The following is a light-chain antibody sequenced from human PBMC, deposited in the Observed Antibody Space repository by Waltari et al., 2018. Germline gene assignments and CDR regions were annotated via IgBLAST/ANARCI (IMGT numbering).Light chain of an antibody. V-gene: IGLV3-21*01. CDR3: QLWESGSDRVV. Sequence: SYVLTQPPSVSVAPGKAARITCGGNSIGSRSVHWYQQKPGQAPVLVIYYDSDRPSGIPARISGSKSGNTATLTISRVEDGDEAAYYCQLWESGSDRVVFGGGTKLTVL. CDR1: SIGSRS. J-gene: IGLJ2*01. CDR2: YDS.